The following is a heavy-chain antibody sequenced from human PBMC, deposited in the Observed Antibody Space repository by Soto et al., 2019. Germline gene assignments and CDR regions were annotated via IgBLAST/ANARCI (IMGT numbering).Heavy chain of an antibody. CDR3: ARAEGAAMEPYYYYGMDV. D-gene: IGHD5-18*01. CDR2: INPSGGST. Sequence: QVQLVQSGAEVKKPGASVKVSCKASGYTFTSYYMHWVRQAPGQGLEWMGIINPSGGSTSYAQKFQGRVTMTRDTSTSTVYTELSSLRSEDTAVYYCARAEGAAMEPYYYYGMDVWGQGTTVTVSS. CDR1: GYTFTSYY. J-gene: IGHJ6*02. V-gene: IGHV1-46*01.